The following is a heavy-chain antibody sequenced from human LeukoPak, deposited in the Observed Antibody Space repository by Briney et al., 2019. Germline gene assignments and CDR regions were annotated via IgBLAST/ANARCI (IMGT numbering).Heavy chain of an antibody. CDR3: ARVEVGAANRQWYGMDV. V-gene: IGHV4-59*01. Sequence: SETLSLTCTISGGSISSYYWSWIRQPPGKGLEWIGYVDYRGNTNYNPSFKSRVTISIGTSKSLFSLKLNSVTAADTAVYYCARVEVGAANRQWYGMDVWGQGTTVTVSS. CDR1: GGSISSYY. CDR2: VDYRGNT. J-gene: IGHJ6*02. D-gene: IGHD2-15*01.